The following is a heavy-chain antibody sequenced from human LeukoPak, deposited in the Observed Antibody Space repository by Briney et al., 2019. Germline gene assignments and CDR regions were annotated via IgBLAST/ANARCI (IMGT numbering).Heavy chain of an antibody. Sequence: SETLSLTCTVSGYSISSGYYWGWIRQPPGKGLEWIGSGSTYYNPSLQSRVTISVDTSKNQFSLKLSSVTAADTAVYYCARLRQQQLSRMGYLDYWGQGTLVTVSS. CDR2: SGST. CDR1: GYSISSGYY. J-gene: IGHJ4*02. V-gene: IGHV4-38-2*02. CDR3: ARLRQQQLSRMGYLDY. D-gene: IGHD6-13*01.